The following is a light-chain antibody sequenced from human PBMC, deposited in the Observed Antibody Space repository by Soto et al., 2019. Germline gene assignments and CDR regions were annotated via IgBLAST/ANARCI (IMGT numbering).Light chain of an antibody. Sequence: QSALTQPPSASGSPGQSVTISCTGTSSDVGAYKFVSWYQLRPGKAPKLMIYEVNVRPSGVPDRFSGSKSGNTASLTVSGLQVEDEADYYCSSYGGRSNLVFGGGTKLTVL. CDR1: SSDVGAYKF. CDR3: SSYGGRSNLV. V-gene: IGLV2-8*01. J-gene: IGLJ2*01. CDR2: EVN.